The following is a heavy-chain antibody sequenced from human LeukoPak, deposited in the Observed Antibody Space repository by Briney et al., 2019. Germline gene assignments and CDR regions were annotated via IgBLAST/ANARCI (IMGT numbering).Heavy chain of an antibody. V-gene: IGHV4-30-4*01. CDR3: ARVSGAYWYYFDY. CDR2: IYYSGTT. Sequence: SETLSLTCTVSGGSISSGDYYWSWVRQPPGKGLEWIGYIYYSGTTYYNPSLKSRVTISVDTSKNQFSLKLSSVTAADTAVYYCARVSGAYWYYFDYWGQGTLVTVSS. D-gene: IGHD3-22*01. CDR1: GGSISSGDYY. J-gene: IGHJ4*02.